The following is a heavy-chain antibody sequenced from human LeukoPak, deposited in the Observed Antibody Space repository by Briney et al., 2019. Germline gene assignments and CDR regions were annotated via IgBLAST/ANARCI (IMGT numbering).Heavy chain of an antibody. D-gene: IGHD5-18*01. CDR1: GYTFTSYG. CDR2: ISAYNGNT. Sequence: ASVKVSCKASGYTFTSYGISWVRQAPGQGLEWMGWISAYNGNTNYAQKFQGRVTMTRNTSISTAYMELSSLRSEDTAVYYCARGPFQYSYGTGGDYWGQGTLVTVSS. V-gene: IGHV1-18*01. CDR3: ARGPFQYSYGTGGDY. J-gene: IGHJ4*02.